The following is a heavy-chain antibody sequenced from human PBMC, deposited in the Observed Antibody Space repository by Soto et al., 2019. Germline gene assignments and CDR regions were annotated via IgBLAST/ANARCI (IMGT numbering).Heavy chain of an antibody. Sequence: EVQLVESGGGLVQPGGSLRLSCAASGFTFSSYWMSWVRQAPGKGLEWVDNIKHDGSEKYYVDSVKGRFTISRDNAKHALYLQMNSLRAEDTAVYYCAIAESGSYYGRQYWGQGTLVTVSS. CDR1: GFTFSSYW. J-gene: IGHJ4*02. V-gene: IGHV3-7*01. CDR2: IKHDGSEK. D-gene: IGHD1-26*01. CDR3: AIAESGSYYGRQY.